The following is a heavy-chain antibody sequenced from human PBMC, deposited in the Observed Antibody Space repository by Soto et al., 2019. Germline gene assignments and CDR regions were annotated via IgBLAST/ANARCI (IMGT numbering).Heavy chain of an antibody. Sequence: QVQLVQSGAEVKKPGSSVKVSYKASGGTFSSYAISWVRQAPGQGLEWMGGIIPIFGTANYAQKFQGRVTITADESTSTAYMELSSLRSEDTAVYYCARDGTTVTVFEYYGMDVWGQGTTVTVSS. D-gene: IGHD4-4*01. V-gene: IGHV1-69*01. CDR2: IIPIFGTA. CDR3: ARDGTTVTVFEYYGMDV. CDR1: GGTFSSYA. J-gene: IGHJ6*02.